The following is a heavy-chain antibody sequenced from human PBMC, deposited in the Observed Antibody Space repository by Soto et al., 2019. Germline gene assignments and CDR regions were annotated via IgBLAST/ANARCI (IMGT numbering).Heavy chain of an antibody. J-gene: IGHJ4*02. CDR2: MNPNSGNT. Sequence: ASLKVSCKASGYTFTSYDINWVRQATGQGLEWMGWMNPNSGNTGYAQKFQGIVTMTRNTSISTAYMELSSLRSEDTAVYYCARAARITGTLHPIGYWGQGTLVTVSS. V-gene: IGHV1-8*01. CDR1: GYTFTSYD. CDR3: ARAARITGTLHPIGY. D-gene: IGHD1-7*01.